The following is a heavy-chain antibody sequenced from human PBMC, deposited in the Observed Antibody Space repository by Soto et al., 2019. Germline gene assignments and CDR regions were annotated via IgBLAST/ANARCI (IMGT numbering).Heavy chain of an antibody. J-gene: IGHJ3*02. CDR2: IWYDGSNK. CDR1: GFTFSSYG. Sequence: QVQLVESGGGVVQPGRSLRLSCAESGFTFSSYGMHWVRQAPGKGLEWVAVIWYDGSNKYYADSVKGRFTMSRDNSKNTLYLQMNSLRAEDTAVYYCARDGLITMIVVGAFDIWGQGTMVTVSS. V-gene: IGHV3-33*01. D-gene: IGHD3-22*01. CDR3: ARDGLITMIVVGAFDI.